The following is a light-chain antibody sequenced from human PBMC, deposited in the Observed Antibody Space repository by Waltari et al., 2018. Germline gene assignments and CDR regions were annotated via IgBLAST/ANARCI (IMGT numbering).Light chain of an antibody. J-gene: IGKJ4*01. Sequence: EILLTQSPVTLSLSPGERATLSCRASQSVNNYLAWYQQMPGQAPRLLLFDASKRATGIPARFSGSGSGTDFTLTISSLEPQDSAVYFCQQRSHWPPLTFGGGTKVEIK. CDR3: QQRSHWPPLT. V-gene: IGKV3-11*01. CDR2: DAS. CDR1: QSVNNY.